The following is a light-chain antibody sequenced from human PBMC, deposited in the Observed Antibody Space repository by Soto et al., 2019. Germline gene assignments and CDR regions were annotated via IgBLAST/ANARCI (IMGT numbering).Light chain of an antibody. Sequence: DIQITQFPPPVIGAVRDRVTMTCRASQTISSWLAWFQQKPGKAPKLLIYQASTLESGVPSRFSGSGAGTEFTPTISSLQPDDFATYYCQQYNTYSGTFGQGTKVDIK. CDR3: QQYNTYSGT. CDR2: QAS. CDR1: QTISSW. V-gene: IGKV1-5*03. J-gene: IGKJ1*01.